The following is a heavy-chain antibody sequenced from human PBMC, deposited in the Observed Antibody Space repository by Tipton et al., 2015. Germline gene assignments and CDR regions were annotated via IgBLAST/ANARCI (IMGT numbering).Heavy chain of an antibody. V-gene: IGHV4-59*01. CDR1: GDSIRNFH. Sequence: GLVKPSETLSLTCSVSGDSIRNFHWSWIRQPAGKGLEWIGNIYYSGYTNYNPSLNSRVTISIDTSKNQFSLKLSSVTAADTALYYCARVVYDSSGYDLFDYWGQGTLVTVSS. D-gene: IGHD3-22*01. CDR2: IYYSGYT. CDR3: ARVVYDSSGYDLFDY. J-gene: IGHJ4*02.